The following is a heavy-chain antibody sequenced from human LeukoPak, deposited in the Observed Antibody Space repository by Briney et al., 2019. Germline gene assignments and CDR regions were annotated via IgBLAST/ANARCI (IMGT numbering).Heavy chain of an antibody. J-gene: IGHJ5*02. CDR1: GFIFSDYS. CDR2: ISSSGSYI. V-gene: IGHV3-21*01. CDR3: ARGDWFDP. Sequence: GGSLRLSCAASGFIFSDYSMNWVRQAPGKGLEWVSSISSSGSYIFYADSVKGRFTISRDNAKNSLYLQMDSLRVEDTAVYYCARGDWFDPWGQGTLVTVSS.